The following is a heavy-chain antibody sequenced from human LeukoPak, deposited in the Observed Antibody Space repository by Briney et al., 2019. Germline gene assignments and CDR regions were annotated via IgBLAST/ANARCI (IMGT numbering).Heavy chain of an antibody. CDR1: GFTFSSYS. Sequence: AGGSLRLSCATSGFTFSSYSMNWVRQAPGKGLEWVSYISSSSSTIYYADSVKGRFTISRDNAKNSLYLQMNSLRAEDAAIYYCAKNGRDNYDMFFDSWGQGTLVTVSS. CDR2: ISSSSSTI. J-gene: IGHJ4*02. V-gene: IGHV3-48*01. CDR3: AKNGRDNYDMFFDS. D-gene: IGHD3-9*01.